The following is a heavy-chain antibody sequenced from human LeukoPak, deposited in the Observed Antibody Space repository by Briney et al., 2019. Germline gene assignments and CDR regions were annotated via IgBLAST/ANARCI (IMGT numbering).Heavy chain of an antibody. CDR1: GFSLSTSAVG. Sequence: SGPTLVKPTQTLTLTCTFSGFSLSTSAVGVGWIRQPPGKALEWLALIYWNDDKRYSPSLKNRLTITTDTSKNQVVLTMTNMDPVDTATYYCAHRRYSGYDFDGFDIWGQGTLVTVSS. J-gene: IGHJ3*02. V-gene: IGHV2-5*01. CDR2: IYWNDDK. D-gene: IGHD5-12*01. CDR3: AHRRYSGYDFDGFDI.